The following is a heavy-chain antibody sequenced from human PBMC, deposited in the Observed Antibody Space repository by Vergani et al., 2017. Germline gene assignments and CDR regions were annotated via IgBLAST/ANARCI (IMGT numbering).Heavy chain of an antibody. V-gene: IGHV4-61*08. CDR2: IYYSGST. CDR3: ARVPIVVGGLAGAFDI. D-gene: IGHD2-21*01. Sequence: QVQLQESGPGLVKPSQTLSLTCTVSGGSISSGGYYWSWIRQPPGKGLEWIGYIYYSGSTNYNPSLKSRVTISVDTSKNQFSLKLSSVTAADTAVYYCARVPIVVGGLAGAFDIWGQGTMVTVSS. J-gene: IGHJ3*02. CDR1: GGSISSGGYY.